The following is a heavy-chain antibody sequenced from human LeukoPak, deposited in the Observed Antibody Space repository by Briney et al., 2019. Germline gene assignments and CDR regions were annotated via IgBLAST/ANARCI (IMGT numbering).Heavy chain of an antibody. D-gene: IGHD6-19*01. Sequence: SETLSLTCTVSGVSISSYYWSWIRQPPGKGLEWIGYIYYSGSTNYNPSLKSRVTISVDTSKNQFSLKLSSVTAADTAVYYCARGFSGWYYFDYWGQGTLVTVSS. CDR1: GVSISSYY. V-gene: IGHV4-59*01. J-gene: IGHJ4*02. CDR2: IYYSGST. CDR3: ARGFSGWYYFDY.